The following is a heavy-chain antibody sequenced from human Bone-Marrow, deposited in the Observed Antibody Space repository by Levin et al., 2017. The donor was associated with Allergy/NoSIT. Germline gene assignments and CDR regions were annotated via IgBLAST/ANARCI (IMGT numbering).Heavy chain of an antibody. V-gene: IGHV4-34*01. CDR3: ATARYDYIWGSYRTHGFDY. Sequence: TLSLTCAVYGGSFSGYYWSWIRQPPGKGLEWIGEINHSGSTNYNPSLKSRVTISVDTSKNQFSLKLSSVTAADTAVYYCATARYDYIWGSYRTHGFDYWGQGTLVTVSS. D-gene: IGHD3-16*02. CDR1: GGSFSGYY. CDR2: INHSGST. J-gene: IGHJ4*02.